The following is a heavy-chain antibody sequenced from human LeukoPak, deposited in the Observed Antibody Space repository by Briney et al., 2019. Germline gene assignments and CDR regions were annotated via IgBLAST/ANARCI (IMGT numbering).Heavy chain of an antibody. D-gene: IGHD2-2*01. J-gene: IGHJ4*02. CDR2: ISGNNDNP. CDR3: ARDGTSTDDH. CDR1: GYXFSNFG. V-gene: IGHV1-18*01. Sequence: ASVKVSCKASGYXFSNFGMNWVRQAPGQGLEWMGWISGNNDNPNYGQKFQGRFTVTTDSSTNTAYMELRDLRFDDTAVYYCARDGTSTDDHWGQGTLVTVSS.